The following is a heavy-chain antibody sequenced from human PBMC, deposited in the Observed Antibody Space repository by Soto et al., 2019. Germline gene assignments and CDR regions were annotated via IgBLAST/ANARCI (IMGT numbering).Heavy chain of an antibody. V-gene: IGHV1-69*01. CDR2: IVPMFGTT. CDR3: ARDLADVHLWDAFDV. D-gene: IGHD6-13*01. J-gene: IGHJ3*01. Sequence: QVQLVQSGPELKKPGSSVKVSCKAPGDTFNSYGISWVRQAPGQGLEWMGGIVPMFGTTNLALKFEDRVTITEDEFTTTVYMEIRGLTSEDTAVYYCARDLADVHLWDAFDVWGHGTRVTVSS. CDR1: GDTFNSYG.